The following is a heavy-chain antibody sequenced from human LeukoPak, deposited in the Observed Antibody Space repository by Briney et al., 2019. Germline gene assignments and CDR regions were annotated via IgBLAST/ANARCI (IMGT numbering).Heavy chain of an antibody. Sequence: GGSLRLSCAASGFTFSSYGMHWVRQAPAKGLEWVAFIRYDGSNKYYADSVKGRFTISRDNSKNTLYLQMNSLRAEDTAVYYCAKESYDSSGYYYVSGYFDYWGQGTLVTVSS. V-gene: IGHV3-30*02. CDR1: GFTFSSYG. D-gene: IGHD3-22*01. CDR2: IRYDGSNK. CDR3: AKESYDSSGYYYVSGYFDY. J-gene: IGHJ4*02.